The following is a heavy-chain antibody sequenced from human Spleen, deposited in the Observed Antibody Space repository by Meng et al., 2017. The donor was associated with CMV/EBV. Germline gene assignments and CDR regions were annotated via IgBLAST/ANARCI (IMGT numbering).Heavy chain of an antibody. D-gene: IGHD2-8*01. CDR2: SNADNGNT. J-gene: IGHJ4*02. CDR3: AREATKGVLDY. CDR1: GYTFINHA. Sequence: SCKASGYTFINHAMHWVRQATGQRLEWMGWSNADNGNTKYSQKFQGRVTITRDTSATTAYMELSSLRSEDMAVYYCAREATKGVLDYWGQGTLVTVSS. V-gene: IGHV1-3*02.